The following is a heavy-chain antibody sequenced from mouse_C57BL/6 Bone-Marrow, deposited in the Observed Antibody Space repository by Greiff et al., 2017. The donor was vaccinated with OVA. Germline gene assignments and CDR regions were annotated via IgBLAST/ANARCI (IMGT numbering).Heavy chain of an antibody. CDR3: AREGYYYGSSPYFDY. CDR1: GYTFTSYW. CDR2: IDPSDSYT. D-gene: IGHD1-1*01. Sequence: VQLQQPGAELVMPGASVKLSCKASGYTFTSYWMHWVKQRPGQGLEWIGEIDPSDSYTNYNKKFKGKATLTVDKSSSPAYMQLSSQTSEDSAVYYCAREGYYYGSSPYFDYWGQGTTLTVSS. J-gene: IGHJ2*01. V-gene: IGHV1-69*01.